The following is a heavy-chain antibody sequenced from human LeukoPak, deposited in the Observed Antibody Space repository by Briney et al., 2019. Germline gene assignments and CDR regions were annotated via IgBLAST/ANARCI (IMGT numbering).Heavy chain of an antibody. CDR2: IHKNAIT. CDR3: ARSLRVRGVPDYMDV. D-gene: IGHD3-10*01. CDR1: DFTVSSNY. V-gene: IGHV3-53*01. Sequence: GGSLRLSCAASDFTVSSNYMSWVRQAPGKGLEWVSVIHKNAITSYADTVKGRFTISRDNSKNTLYLHMNNLRVDDTAVYYCARSLRVRGVPDYMDVWGKGTTVTVSS. J-gene: IGHJ6*03.